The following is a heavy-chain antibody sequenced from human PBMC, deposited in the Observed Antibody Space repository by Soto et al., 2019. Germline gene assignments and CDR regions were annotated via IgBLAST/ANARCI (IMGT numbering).Heavy chain of an antibody. V-gene: IGHV4-59*01. J-gene: IGHJ5*02. CDR1: GGSISSYY. CDR3: ARDLRGVMVAGWFDP. CDR2: IYYSGST. Sequence: QVQLQESGPGLVKPSETLSLTCTVSGGSISSYYWSWIRQPPGKGLEWIGYIYYSGSTNYNPSLKSRVTISVDTSKNQFSLKLSSVTAADTAVYYCARDLRGVMVAGWFDPWGQGTLVTVSS. D-gene: IGHD3-10*01.